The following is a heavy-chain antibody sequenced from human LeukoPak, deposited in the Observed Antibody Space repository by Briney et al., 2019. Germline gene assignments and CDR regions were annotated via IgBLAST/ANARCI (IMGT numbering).Heavy chain of an antibody. CDR1: GFTFSSYG. CDR3: ARALISSSWRTWATYYYYGMDV. V-gene: IGHV3-33*01. D-gene: IGHD6-13*01. CDR2: IWYDGSNK. Sequence: GRSLRLSCAASGFTFSSYGMHWVRQAPGKGLEWVAVIWYDGSNKYYADSVKGRFTISRDNSKNTLYLQMNSLGAEDTAVYYCARALISSSWRTWATYYYYGMDVWGKGTTVTVSS. J-gene: IGHJ6*04.